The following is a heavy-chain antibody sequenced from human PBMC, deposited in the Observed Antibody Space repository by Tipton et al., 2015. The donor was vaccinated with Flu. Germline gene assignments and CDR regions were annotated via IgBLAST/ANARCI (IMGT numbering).Heavy chain of an antibody. D-gene: IGHD2-2*01. V-gene: IGHV3-53*01. Sequence: SGVNVSGNYMSWVRQTPGKGLEWVSVIYGEGRASYTDSVKGRFTISGDTSKNTLFLQMNSLRVDDTAVYYCARVTGASTAYGMDVWGQGTTVTVSS. CDR1: GVNVSGNY. J-gene: IGHJ6*02. CDR3: ARVTGASTAYGMDV. CDR2: IYGEGRA.